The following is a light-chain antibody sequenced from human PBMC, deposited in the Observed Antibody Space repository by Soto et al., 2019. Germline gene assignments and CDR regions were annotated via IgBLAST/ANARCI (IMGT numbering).Light chain of an antibody. J-gene: IGKJ3*01. Sequence: DIQMTQSPSSLSASVGARVSITCQASEDIRTSLSWFQHKPGRAPKLLIYGASYLETGVPSRFRGSGSGTDFTLTISSLQPEDTATYYCQHYDNLPPFTFGPGTMVDI. CDR1: EDIRTS. CDR3: QHYDNLPPFT. CDR2: GAS. V-gene: IGKV1-33*01.